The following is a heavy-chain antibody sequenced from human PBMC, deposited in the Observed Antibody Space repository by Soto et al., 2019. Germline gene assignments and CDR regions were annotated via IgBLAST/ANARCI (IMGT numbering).Heavy chain of an antibody. V-gene: IGHV3-30-3*01. CDR3: ARAHTIVGAGGWYFDY. D-gene: IGHD1-26*01. J-gene: IGHJ4*02. Sequence: QVQLVESGGGVVQPGRSLRLSCAASGFTFSSYAMHWVRQAPGKGLEWVAVISYDGSNKYYADSVKGRFTISRDNSKNTLYLQMNSLRAEDTAVYYCARAHTIVGAGGWYFDYWGQGTLVTVSS. CDR2: ISYDGSNK. CDR1: GFTFSSYA.